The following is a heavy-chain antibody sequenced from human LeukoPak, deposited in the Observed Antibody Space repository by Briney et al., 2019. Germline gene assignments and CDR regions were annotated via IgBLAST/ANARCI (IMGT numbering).Heavy chain of an antibody. J-gene: IGHJ1*01. V-gene: IGHV7-4-1*02. CDR2: INTNTGNP. CDR1: GYTFTSYA. CDR3: ARDVSSWSNAEYFQH. D-gene: IGHD6-13*01. Sequence: ASVKVSCKASGYTFTSYAMNWVRQAPGQGLEWMGWINTNTGNPTYAQGFTGRFVFSLDTSVSTAYLQISSLKAEDTAVYYFARDVSSWSNAEYFQHWGQGTLVTVSS.